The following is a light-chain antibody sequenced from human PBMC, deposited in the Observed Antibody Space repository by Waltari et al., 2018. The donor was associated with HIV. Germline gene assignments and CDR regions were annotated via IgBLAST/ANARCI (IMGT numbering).Light chain of an antibody. CDR1: QSISSW. CDR3: QQYDNYSYT. CDR2: TAS. V-gene: IGKV1-5*03. Sequence: DIQMTQSPSTLSASVGDRVTITCRTSQSISSWLAWYQQKPGKAPKLLIYTASSLESGVPSRCSGSGSGTEFTLTISSLQPDDFATYYCQQYDNYSYTFGQGTKLEIK. J-gene: IGKJ2*01.